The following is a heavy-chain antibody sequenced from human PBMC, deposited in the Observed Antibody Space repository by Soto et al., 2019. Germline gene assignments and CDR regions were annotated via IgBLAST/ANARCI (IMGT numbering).Heavy chain of an antibody. Sequence: GGSLRLSCAASGFTFSSYAMSWVRQAPGKGLEWVSAISGSGGSTYYADSVKGRFTISRDNSKNTLYLQMNSLRAEDTAVYYCAKDGFSIALMVYYPDAGDAFDIWGQGTMVTVSS. D-gene: IGHD2-8*01. CDR2: ISGSGGST. CDR1: GFTFSSYA. CDR3: AKDGFSIALMVYYPDAGDAFDI. J-gene: IGHJ3*02. V-gene: IGHV3-23*01.